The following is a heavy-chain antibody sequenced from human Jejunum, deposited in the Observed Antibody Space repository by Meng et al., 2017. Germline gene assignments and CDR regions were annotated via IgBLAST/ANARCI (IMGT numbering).Heavy chain of an antibody. CDR1: GLMFSDQY. CDR3: ARVRTGRLLVDH. Sequence: QVQLVGSGGGLGKPGGSLRLSCAASGLMFSDQYMSWIRQAPGKGLEWVSHISSGSGVYYADSVKGRFTISRDNAKNSLYLQMDSLRADDTAVYYCARVRTGRLLVDHWGQGTLVTVSS. V-gene: IGHV3-11*04. J-gene: IGHJ4*02. D-gene: IGHD1-14*01. CDR2: ISSGSGV.